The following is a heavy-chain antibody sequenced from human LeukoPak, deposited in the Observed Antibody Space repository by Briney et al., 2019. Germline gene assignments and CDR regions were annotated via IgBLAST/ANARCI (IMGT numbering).Heavy chain of an antibody. CDR2: IYWDDDK. V-gene: IGHV2-5*02. J-gene: IGHJ4*02. D-gene: IGHD6-25*01. CDR1: GFSFSTSIVG. CDR3: AHKARIGAQFDY. Sequence: SGPTLVNPTQTLTLTCTFLGFSFSTSIVGVGWIRQPPGKSLEWLAHIYWDDDKRYSPSLKSRLTIAKVTFKNQVDLTMTNMDPVDTATYYCAHKARIGAQFDYWGQGTLVTVSS.